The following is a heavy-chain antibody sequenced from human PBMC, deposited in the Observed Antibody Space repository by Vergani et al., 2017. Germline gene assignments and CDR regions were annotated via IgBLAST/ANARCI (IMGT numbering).Heavy chain of an antibody. V-gene: IGHV1-69*18. CDR2: IIPIFGTA. D-gene: IGHD3-22*01. Sequence: QVQLVQSGAEVKKPGSSVKVSCKASGGTFSSYAISWVRQAPGQGLEWMGRIIPIFGTANYAQKFQGRVTITADESTSTAYMELSSLRSEDTAVYYCARRVDYYDSSGYPYYFDYWGQGTLVTVSS. CDR3: ARRVDYYDSSGYPYYFDY. J-gene: IGHJ4*02. CDR1: GGTFSSYA.